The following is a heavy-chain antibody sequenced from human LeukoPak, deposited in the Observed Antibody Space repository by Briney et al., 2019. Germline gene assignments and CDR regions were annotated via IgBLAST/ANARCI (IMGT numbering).Heavy chain of an antibody. Sequence: SETLSLTCTVSGYSISNGYYWGWIRQPPGKGLEGIGCIYHSGSTYYNPSLKSRVTISVDTSKNQFSLKVNSVTAADTAVYYCARVPHGETIFGVVLYWFDPWGQGTLVTVSS. CDR1: GYSISNGYY. D-gene: IGHD3-3*01. J-gene: IGHJ5*02. V-gene: IGHV4-38-2*02. CDR3: ARVPHGETIFGVVLYWFDP. CDR2: IYHSGST.